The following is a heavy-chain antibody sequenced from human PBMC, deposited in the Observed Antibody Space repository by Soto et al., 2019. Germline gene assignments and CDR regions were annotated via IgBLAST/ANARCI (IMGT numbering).Heavy chain of an antibody. V-gene: IGHV3-23*01. Sequence: EVQLLESGGGSVQPGGSLRLSCAASGFTFSSYAMHWVRRPPGEGLEWVSSISGSGGTAYYADSVKSRFSISRDSLVNPPYLQMNSLRAEDTAVYYCAKGRGQNWNFDYWGQGTLVTVSP. J-gene: IGHJ4*02. CDR1: GFTFSSYA. CDR2: ISGSGGTA. D-gene: IGHD1-1*01. CDR3: AKGRGQNWNFDY.